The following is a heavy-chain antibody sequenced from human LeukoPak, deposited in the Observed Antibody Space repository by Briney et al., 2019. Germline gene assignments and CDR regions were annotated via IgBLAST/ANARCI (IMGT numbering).Heavy chain of an antibody. CDR3: ARASYDSSGYGAFDI. CDR1: GFTFSSYA. Sequence: GGSLRLSCAASGFTFSSYAMGWVRQAPGKGLEWVSAVSGSGGSAYYADSVKGRFTISRDNSKNTLYLQMNSLRAEDTAVYYCARASYDSSGYGAFDIWGQGTMVTVSS. CDR2: VSGSGGSA. V-gene: IGHV3-23*01. J-gene: IGHJ3*02. D-gene: IGHD3-22*01.